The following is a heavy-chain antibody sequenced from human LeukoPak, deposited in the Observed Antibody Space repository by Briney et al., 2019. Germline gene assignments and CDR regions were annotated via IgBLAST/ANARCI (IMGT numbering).Heavy chain of an antibody. V-gene: IGHV1-69*05. CDR1: GGTFSSYA. CDR2: IIPIFGTA. Sequence: SVKVSCKASGGTFSSYAISWVRQAPGQGLEWMGGIIPIFGTANYAQKFQGRVTMTRDTSISTAYMELSRLRSDDTAVYYCARSPLGLAVAGTFDYWGQGTLVTVSS. CDR3: ARSPLGLAVAGTFDY. D-gene: IGHD6-19*01. J-gene: IGHJ4*02.